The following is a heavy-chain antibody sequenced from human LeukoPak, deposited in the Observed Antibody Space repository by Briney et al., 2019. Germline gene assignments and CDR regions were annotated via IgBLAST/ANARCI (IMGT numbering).Heavy chain of an antibody. CDR3: ARLKYSGSYYHKGPGGFDP. CDR2: IYYSGIT. CDR1: GASISSSDRY. J-gene: IGHJ5*02. Sequence: SETLSLTCTVSGASISSSDRYWGWIRQPPGKGLEWIGSIYYSGITYHNPSLKSRVTISVDTSKNQFSLKLSSVTAADTAVYYCARLKYSGSYYHKGPGGFDPWGQGTLVTVSS. V-gene: IGHV4-39*01. D-gene: IGHD1-26*01.